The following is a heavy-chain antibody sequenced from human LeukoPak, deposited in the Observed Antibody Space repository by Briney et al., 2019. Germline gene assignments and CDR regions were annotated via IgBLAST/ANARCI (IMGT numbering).Heavy chain of an antibody. CDR2: IYYSGST. D-gene: IGHD2-2*01. CDR1: GGSISSYY. J-gene: IGHJ3*02. CDR3: ARQKPRYCSSTSCSHGNAFDI. V-gene: IGHV4-59*08. Sequence: SETLSLTCTVSGGSISSYYWSWIRQPPGKGLEWIGYIYYSGSTNYNPSLKSRITISVDTSKNQFSLKLSSVTAADTAVYYCARQKPRYCSSTSCSHGNAFDIWGQGTMVTVSS.